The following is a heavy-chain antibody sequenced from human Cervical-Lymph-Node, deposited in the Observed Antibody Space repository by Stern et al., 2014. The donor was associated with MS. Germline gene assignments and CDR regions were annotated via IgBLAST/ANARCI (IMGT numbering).Heavy chain of an antibody. V-gene: IGHV1-18*01. CDR3: ARGLLGSENAFDI. CDR2: ISAYNGTP. CDR1: GYTFTSYG. D-gene: IGHD2-15*01. J-gene: IGHJ3*02. Sequence: QVPLMQSGAEVKKPGASVKVSCKASGYTFTSYGISWVRQAPGQGLEWMGWISAYNGTPNYAQKLQVRGTMSTDTSTSTAYMELSSLRSDDTAVYYCARGLLGSENAFDIWGQGTMVTVSS.